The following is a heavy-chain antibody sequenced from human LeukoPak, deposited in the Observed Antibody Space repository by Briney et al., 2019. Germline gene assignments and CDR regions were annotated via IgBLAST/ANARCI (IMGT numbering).Heavy chain of an antibody. CDR3: AKVGGLGSFYRNPYFAY. V-gene: IGHV3-9*01. CDR1: GFTFGDYA. J-gene: IGHJ4*02. CDR2: ISWNSDTI. D-gene: IGHD3-10*01. Sequence: GGSLRLSCAAAGFTFGDYAMHWVRQAPGKGLEWVSGISWNSDTIGYADSAKGRFIISRDTAKNSLYLQMNSLRPEDTALYYCAKVGGLGSFYRNPYFAYWGQGTLVTVSS.